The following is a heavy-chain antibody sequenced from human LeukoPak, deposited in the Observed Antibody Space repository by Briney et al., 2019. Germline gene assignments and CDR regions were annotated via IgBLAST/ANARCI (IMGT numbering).Heavy chain of an antibody. J-gene: IGHJ6*02. CDR1: GFTVDDYG. D-gene: IGHD4-11*01. CDR3: ARDRPYTNYGSNGMDV. V-gene: IGHV3-20*01. CDR2: INRNIGDT. Sequence: GGSLRLSCVASGFTVDDYGMSWVRQAPGKGLEWVSGINRNIGDTRYADSVKGRFTISRDNGKNSLYLQMNSLRAEDTALYHCARDRPYTNYGSNGMDVWGQGTTVTVSS.